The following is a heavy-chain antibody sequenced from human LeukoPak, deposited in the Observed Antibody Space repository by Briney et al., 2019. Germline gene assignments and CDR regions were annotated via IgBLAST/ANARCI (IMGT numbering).Heavy chain of an antibody. V-gene: IGHV4-34*01. CDR1: GGSFSGHY. CDR2: INHSGST. CDR3: ARGVTTYYYDSSGYYD. J-gene: IGHJ4*02. Sequence: ASETLSLTCAVSGGSFSGHYWSWIRQPPGKGLEWIGEINHSGSTNYNPSLKSRVTISVDTSRNQFSLELSSVTAADTAVYFCARGVTTYYYDSSGYYDWGQGTLVTVSS. D-gene: IGHD3-22*01.